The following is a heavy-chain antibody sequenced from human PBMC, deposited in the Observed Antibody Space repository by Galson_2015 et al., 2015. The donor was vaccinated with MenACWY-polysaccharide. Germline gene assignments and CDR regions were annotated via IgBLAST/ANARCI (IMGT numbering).Heavy chain of an antibody. J-gene: IGHJ4*02. CDR3: ARAPPFCGGDCFGLFDL. Sequence: SLRLSCAASGFTFSSYSMNWVRQAPGKGLEWVSSIGWSSSYIYYADSVKGRFTISRDNAKNSLYLQMNSLRAEDTAVFYCARAPPFCGGDCFGLFDLWGQGTLVTVSS. CDR1: GFTFSSYS. V-gene: IGHV3-21*01. CDR2: IGWSSSYI. D-gene: IGHD2-21*02.